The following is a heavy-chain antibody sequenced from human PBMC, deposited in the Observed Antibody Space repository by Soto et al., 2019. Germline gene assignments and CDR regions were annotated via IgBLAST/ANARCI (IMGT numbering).Heavy chain of an antibody. Sequence: GASVKVSCKASGYTFTSYDINWVRQATGQGLEWMGWTNPNSGSTGYAQKFQGRVTMTRNTSTSTVYMELSSLRSEDTAVYYCARVSSTPLGATGTTSPFDYWGQGTLVTVSS. D-gene: IGHD1-1*01. CDR1: GYTFTSYD. CDR3: ARVSSTPLGATGTTSPFDY. V-gene: IGHV1-8*01. CDR2: TNPNSGST. J-gene: IGHJ4*02.